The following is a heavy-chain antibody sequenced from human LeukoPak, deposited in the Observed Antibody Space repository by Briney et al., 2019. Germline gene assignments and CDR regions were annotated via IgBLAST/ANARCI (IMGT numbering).Heavy chain of an antibody. CDR2: FNPTYDIP. CDR1: GYTFSNYC. J-gene: IGHJ4*02. Sequence: ASVKVSCKASGYTFSNYCMHWVRQAPGQGLEWMGIFNPTYDIPIYAQTFEGRVTMTRDMCTSTVYMELSTLRSDDTAVYYCARGLVVVNWIDYWGQGTLVTVSS. V-gene: IGHV1-46*01. D-gene: IGHD3-22*01. CDR3: ARGLVVVNWIDY.